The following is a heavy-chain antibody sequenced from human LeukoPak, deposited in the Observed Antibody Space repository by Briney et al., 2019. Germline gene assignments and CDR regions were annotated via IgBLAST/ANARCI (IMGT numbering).Heavy chain of an antibody. Sequence: SETLSLTCTVSGGSISSYYWSWIRQPPGKGLEWIGYIYYSGSTNYNPSLKSRVTISVDTSKNQFSLKLSSVTAADTAVYYCARSLGFYYYDSSGYSPAFDIWGQGTMVTVSS. CDR3: ARSLGFYYYDSSGYSPAFDI. V-gene: IGHV4-59*01. J-gene: IGHJ3*02. D-gene: IGHD3-22*01. CDR2: IYYSGST. CDR1: GGSISSYY.